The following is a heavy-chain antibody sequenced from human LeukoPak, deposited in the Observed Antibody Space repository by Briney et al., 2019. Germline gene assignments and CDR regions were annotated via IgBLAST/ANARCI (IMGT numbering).Heavy chain of an antibody. J-gene: IGHJ6*03. CDR3: ARDGAYDYVWGSYRSTYYMDV. Sequence: PSETLSLTCTVSGYSISSGYYWGWIRQPPGKGLEWIGSIYHSGSTYYNPSLKSRVTISVDTSKNQFSLKLSSVTAADTAVYYCARDGAYDYVWGSYRSTYYMDVWGKGTTVTVSS. D-gene: IGHD3-16*02. CDR2: IYHSGST. CDR1: GYSISSGYY. V-gene: IGHV4-38-2*02.